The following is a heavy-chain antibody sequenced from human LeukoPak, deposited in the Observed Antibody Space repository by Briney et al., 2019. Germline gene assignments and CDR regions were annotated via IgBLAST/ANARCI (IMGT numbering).Heavy chain of an antibody. CDR1: GFTVSSNY. V-gene: IGHV3-53*01. Sequence: GSLRLSCAASGFTVSSNYMSWVRQAPGKGLGWVSVIYSGGSTYYADSVKGRFTISRDNSKNTLYLQMNSLRAEDTAVYYCATKDSSGYIDAFDIWGQGTMVTVSS. CDR2: IYSGGST. D-gene: IGHD3-22*01. CDR3: ATKDSSGYIDAFDI. J-gene: IGHJ3*02.